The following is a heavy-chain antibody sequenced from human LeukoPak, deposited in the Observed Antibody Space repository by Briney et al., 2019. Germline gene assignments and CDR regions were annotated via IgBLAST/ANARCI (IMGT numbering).Heavy chain of an antibody. D-gene: IGHD3-22*01. CDR3: ARDEYYYDSSGYSVWFDP. Sequence: SVKVSCKSSGCTFSSYAISWVRQAPGQGLEWMGGIIPIFGTANYAKKFHGRVTITTDESPITAFMELSSLRSEDTAVYYCARDEYYYDSSGYSVWFDPWGQGTLVTVSS. CDR2: IIPIFGTA. J-gene: IGHJ5*02. V-gene: IGHV1-69*05. CDR1: GCTFSSYA.